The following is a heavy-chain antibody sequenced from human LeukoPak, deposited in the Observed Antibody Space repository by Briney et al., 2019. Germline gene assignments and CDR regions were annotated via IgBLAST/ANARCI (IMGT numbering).Heavy chain of an antibody. Sequence: SETLSLTCTVSGGSISSYYWSWIRHPAGKGLEWIGRIHPSGSTNYNPSLKSRVTISVDTSKNQFSLKLSSVTAADTAVYYCARVTGLAVEYYFDYWGQGTLVTVSS. D-gene: IGHD6-19*01. CDR1: GGSISSYY. V-gene: IGHV4-4*07. CDR3: ARVTGLAVEYYFDY. J-gene: IGHJ4*02. CDR2: IHPSGST.